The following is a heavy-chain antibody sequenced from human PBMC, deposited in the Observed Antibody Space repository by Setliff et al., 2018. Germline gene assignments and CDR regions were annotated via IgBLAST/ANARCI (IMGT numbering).Heavy chain of an antibody. CDR3: ARGSSGWYGLTDY. CDR1: GYTFSSYG. J-gene: IGHJ4*02. V-gene: IGHV3-33*01. D-gene: IGHD6-19*01. CDR2: IWYDGSNK. Sequence: PGGSLSLSCAASGYTFSSYGMHWVRQAPGKGLEWVAVIWYDGSNKYYADSVKGRFTISRDNSKNTLYLQMNSLRAEDTAVYYCARGSSGWYGLTDYWGQGTLVTVSS.